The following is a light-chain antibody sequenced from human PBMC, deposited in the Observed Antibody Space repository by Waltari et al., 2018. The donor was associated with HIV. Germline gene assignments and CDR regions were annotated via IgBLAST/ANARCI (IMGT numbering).Light chain of an antibody. CDR1: SPYVDTF. J-gene: IGLJ1*01. V-gene: IGLV2-11*01. Sequence: QSALTQPHSVSGSPGQSLTISCTGTSPYVDTFVSWYHQHPGKAPKVIIFDVNKRPSGVPDRFSGSKSGNTASLTISGLQAEDEADYYCCSHAGNFIFVFGTGTKVTVL. CDR3: CSHAGNFIFV. CDR2: DVN.